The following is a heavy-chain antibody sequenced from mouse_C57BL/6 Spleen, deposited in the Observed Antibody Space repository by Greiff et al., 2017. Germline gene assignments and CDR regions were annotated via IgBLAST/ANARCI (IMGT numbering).Heavy chain of an antibody. CDR2: ISSGGDYI. Sequence: EVKLMESGEGLVKPGGSLKLSCAASGFTFSSYAMSWVRQTPEKRLEWVAYISSGGDYIYYADTVKGRFTISRDNARNTLYLQMSSLKSEDTAMYYCTRGRDGLEAMDYWGQGTSVTVSS. V-gene: IGHV5-9-1*02. CDR3: TRGRDGLEAMDY. CDR1: GFTFSSYA. D-gene: IGHD2-3*01. J-gene: IGHJ4*01.